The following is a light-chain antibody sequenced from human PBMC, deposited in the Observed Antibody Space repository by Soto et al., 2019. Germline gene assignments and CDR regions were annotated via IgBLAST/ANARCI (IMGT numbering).Light chain of an antibody. CDR2: DAS. J-gene: IGKJ3*01. Sequence: DIQMTQSPSTLSASVGDRVTITCRASQSISSWLAWYQQKLGRAPRLLIYDASSLESGVPSRFSGSGYGTEFTLTISSLQPDDFATYYCQQYNSYTFGPGTKVDIK. V-gene: IGKV1-5*01. CDR1: QSISSW. CDR3: QQYNSYT.